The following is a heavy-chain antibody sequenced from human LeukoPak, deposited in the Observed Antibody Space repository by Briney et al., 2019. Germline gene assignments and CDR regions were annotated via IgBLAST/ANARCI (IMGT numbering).Heavy chain of an antibody. J-gene: IGHJ4*02. D-gene: IGHD3-22*01. CDR1: GGSISSSSYY. Sequence: PSETLSPTCTVSGGSISSSSYYWGWIRQPPGKGLEWIGSIYYSGITYYNPSLKSRVTISVDTSKNHFSLRLSSVTAADTAVYYCARHYYDSSGRPFDYWGQGTLVTVSS. CDR3: ARHYYDSSGRPFDY. V-gene: IGHV4-39*01. CDR2: IYYSGIT.